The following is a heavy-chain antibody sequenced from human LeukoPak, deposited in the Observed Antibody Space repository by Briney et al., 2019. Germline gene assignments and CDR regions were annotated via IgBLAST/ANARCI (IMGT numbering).Heavy chain of an antibody. D-gene: IGHD2-8*02. J-gene: IGHJ5*02. CDR3: ARSWRMHRPHISHNWFDP. CDR2: IYYSGST. V-gene: IGHV4-59*01. Sequence: SETLSLTCTVSGGSISRYYWSWIRQPPGKGLEWIGCIYYSGSTNYNPSLKSRVTISVDTSNNQFSLKLSSVTAADTAVYYCARSWRMHRPHISHNWFDPWGQGTLVTVSS. CDR1: GGSISRYY.